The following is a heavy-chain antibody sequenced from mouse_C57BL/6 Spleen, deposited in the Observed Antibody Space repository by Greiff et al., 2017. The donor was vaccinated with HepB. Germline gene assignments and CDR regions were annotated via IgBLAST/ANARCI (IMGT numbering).Heavy chain of an antibody. J-gene: IGHJ4*01. CDR3: AHYYGSSYVMDY. D-gene: IGHD1-1*01. Sequence: VHVKQSVAELVRPGASVKLSCTASGFNIKNTYMHWVKQRPEQGLEWIGRIDPANGNTKYAPKFQGKATITADTSSNTAYLQLSSLTSEDTAIYYCAHYYGSSYVMDYWGQGTSVTVSS. CDR1: GFNIKNTY. V-gene: IGHV14-3*01. CDR2: IDPANGNT.